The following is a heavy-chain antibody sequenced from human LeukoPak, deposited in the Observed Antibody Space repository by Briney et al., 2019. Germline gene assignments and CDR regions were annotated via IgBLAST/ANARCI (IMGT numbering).Heavy chain of an antibody. J-gene: IGHJ6*02. CDR1: GYTFTGYY. CDR2: INPNSGGT. D-gene: IGHD3-10*01. V-gene: IGHV1-2*02. CDR3: ARDRSMDKDYYGMDV. Sequence: GASVKVSCKASGYTFTGYYMHWVRQAPGQGLEWMGWINPNSGGTNYAQKFQGRVTMTRDTSISTAYMELSRLRSDDTAVCYCARDRSMDKDYYGMDVWGQGTTVTVSS.